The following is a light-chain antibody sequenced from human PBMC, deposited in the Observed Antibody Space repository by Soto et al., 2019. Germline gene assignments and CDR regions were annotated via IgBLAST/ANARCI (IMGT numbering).Light chain of an antibody. V-gene: IGKV3-15*01. CDR1: QSVRNN. Sequence: EIVMTQSPATLSMSPGERATVPCRASQSVRNNLAWYQQKPGQAPRLLIYGASTRATGIPARFSGSGYGTEFTLTIGSLQSEDFAVYYCQQYNNWSLTFGGGTKVEIK. J-gene: IGKJ4*01. CDR3: QQYNNWSLT. CDR2: GAS.